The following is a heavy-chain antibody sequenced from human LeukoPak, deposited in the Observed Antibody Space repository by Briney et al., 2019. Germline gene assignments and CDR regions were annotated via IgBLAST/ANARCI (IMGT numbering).Heavy chain of an antibody. D-gene: IGHD6-13*01. CDR3: ARDLEAAGTCLDY. J-gene: IGHJ4*02. V-gene: IGHV3-66*01. CDR1: GFTVSSNY. CDR2: IYSGGST. Sequence: RGSLRLSCAASGFTVSSNYMSWGRQAPGKGLEWVSVIYSGGSTYYTDSVKGRFTISRDNSKNMLYLQMNSLTAEDTAVYYCARDLEAAGTCLDYWGQGTLVTVSS.